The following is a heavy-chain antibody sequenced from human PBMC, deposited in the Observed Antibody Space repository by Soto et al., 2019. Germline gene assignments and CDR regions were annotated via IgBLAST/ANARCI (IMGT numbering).Heavy chain of an antibody. CDR2: ISAYNGNT. CDR1: GYTFTSYG. D-gene: IGHD3-3*01. CDR3: ARGGITIFGVVTEYYFDY. J-gene: IGHJ4*02. Sequence: ASVKVSCKASGYTFTSYGISWVQQAPGQGLEWMGWISAYNGNTNYAQKLQGRVTMTTDTSTSTAYMELRSLRSDDTAVYYCARGGITIFGVVTEYYFDYWGQGTLVTVS. V-gene: IGHV1-18*01.